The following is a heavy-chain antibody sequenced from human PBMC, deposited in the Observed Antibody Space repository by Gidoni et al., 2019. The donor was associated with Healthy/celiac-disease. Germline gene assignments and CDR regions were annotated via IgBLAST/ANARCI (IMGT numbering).Heavy chain of an antibody. CDR3: ARADGYNSLLFDY. V-gene: IGHV1-69*04. D-gene: IGHD5-12*01. CDR2: IIPILGIA. CDR1: RCTFSSYA. J-gene: IGHJ4*02. Sequence: QVQLVQPGAEVKKPGSSAKVSCKASRCTFSSYAISRVRQPPGQGLVWLGRIIPILGIANYAQKFQGRVTITADKSTSTAYMELSSLRSEDTAVYYCARADGYNSLLFDYWGQGTLVTVSS.